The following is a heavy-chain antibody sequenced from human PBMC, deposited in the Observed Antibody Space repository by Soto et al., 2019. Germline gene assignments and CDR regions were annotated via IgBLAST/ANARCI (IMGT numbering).Heavy chain of an antibody. Sequence: QVQLVQSGAEVKKPGSSVKVSCKAPGGTFSTYAISWVRQAPGQGLEWMGGVIPIFGTPKYAQKFQGRVTMTADESTSTGYMVLRSLRSEDTAVYYCARSQGGSSSLDIYYYYYYGMDVWGQGTTVTVSS. CDR1: GGTFSTYA. CDR2: VIPIFGTP. CDR3: ARSQGGSSSLDIYYYYYYGMDV. D-gene: IGHD2-15*01. J-gene: IGHJ6*02. V-gene: IGHV1-69*01.